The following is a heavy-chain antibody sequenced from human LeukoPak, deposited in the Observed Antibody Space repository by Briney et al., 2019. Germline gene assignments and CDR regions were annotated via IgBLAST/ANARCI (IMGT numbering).Heavy chain of an antibody. D-gene: IGHD2-15*01. V-gene: IGHV1-18*01. CDR2: INTHNGVT. CDR1: GYTFTAYG. CDR3: ARDLVVAATDPEKNEAGY. J-gene: IGHJ4*02. Sequence: ASVTVSCKASGYTFTAYGLIGVRQAPGQGLDWMGWINTHNGVTNYARNLQGRVTMTTDTSTSTAYMELRSLRSDDTAVYYCARDLVVAATDPEKNEAGYWGQGTLVTVSS.